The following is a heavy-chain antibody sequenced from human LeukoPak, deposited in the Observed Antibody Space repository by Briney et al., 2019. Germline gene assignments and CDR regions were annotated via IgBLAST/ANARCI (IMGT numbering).Heavy chain of an antibody. CDR2: IKQDGSEK. CDR1: GFTFSRFW. D-gene: IGHD4-17*01. CDR3: AFNDYGERGANFDY. V-gene: IGHV3-7*01. Sequence: GGSLRLSCAASGFTFSRFWMARVRQATGKGLEWVANIKQDGSEKYYVDSVKGRFTISRDNAKNSLYLQMNSLRVEDTAVYYCAFNDYGERGANFDYWGQGTLVTVSS. J-gene: IGHJ4*02.